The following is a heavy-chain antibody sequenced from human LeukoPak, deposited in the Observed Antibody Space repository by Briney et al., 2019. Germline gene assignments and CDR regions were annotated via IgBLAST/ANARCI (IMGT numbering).Heavy chain of an antibody. V-gene: IGHV3-66*01. CDR2: IYSGGST. D-gene: IGHD3-3*01. J-gene: IGHJ6*02. CDR1: GFTFSTFH. CDR3: ARKYYDFWSGYPAGMDV. Sequence: GSLRLSCTASGFTFSTFHMHWVRQAPGKGLEWVSVIYSGGSTYYADSVKGRFTISRDNSKNTLYLQMNSLRAEDTAVYYCARKYYDFWSGYPAGMDVWGQGTTVTVSS.